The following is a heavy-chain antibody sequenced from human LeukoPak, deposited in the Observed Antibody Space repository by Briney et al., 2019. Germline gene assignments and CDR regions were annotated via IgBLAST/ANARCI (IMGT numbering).Heavy chain of an antibody. CDR1: GFTFSSYS. J-gene: IGHJ4*02. V-gene: IGHV4-39*01. CDR3: ARLGYDSRAY. D-gene: IGHD3-22*01. CDR2: IYYSGST. Sequence: PGGSLRLSCAASGFTFSSYSMTWVRQAPGKGLEWIGSIYYSGSTYYNPSLKSRVTISVDTSKNQFSLKLSSVTAADTAVYYCARLGYDSRAYWGQGTLVTVSS.